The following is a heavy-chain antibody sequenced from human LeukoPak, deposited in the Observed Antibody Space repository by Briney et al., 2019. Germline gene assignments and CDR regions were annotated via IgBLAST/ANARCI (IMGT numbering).Heavy chain of an antibody. V-gene: IGHV3-23*01. D-gene: IGHD1-26*01. J-gene: IGHJ6*03. CDR1: GFTFSSYG. Sequence: GGSLRLSCAASGFTFSSYGMSWVRQAPGKGLEWVSAISGSGGSTYYADSVKGRFTISRDNSKNTLYLQMNSLRAEDTAVYYCAKGEWELDYCYYYMDVWGKGTTVTISS. CDR3: AKGEWELDYCYYYMDV. CDR2: ISGSGGST.